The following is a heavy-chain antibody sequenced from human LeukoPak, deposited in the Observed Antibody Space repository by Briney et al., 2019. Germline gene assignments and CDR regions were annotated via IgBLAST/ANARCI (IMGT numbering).Heavy chain of an antibody. V-gene: IGHV3-11*04. CDR3: ARDGDDIVVVVAARGAFDI. Sequence: GGSLRLSCAASGFTFSDYYMSWIRQAPGKGLEWVSYISSRGNTIYYADSVKGRFTISRDNAKNSLYLQMNSLRAEDTAVYYCARDGDDIVVVVAARGAFDIWGQGTMVTVSS. J-gene: IGHJ3*02. CDR2: ISSRGNTI. D-gene: IGHD2-15*01. CDR1: GFTFSDYY.